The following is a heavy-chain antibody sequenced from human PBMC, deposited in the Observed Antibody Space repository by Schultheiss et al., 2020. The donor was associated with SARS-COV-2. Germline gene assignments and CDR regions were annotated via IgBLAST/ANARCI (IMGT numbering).Heavy chain of an antibody. Sequence: GGSLRLSCAASGFTVSSNYMSWVRQAPGGGLEWVAVIWYDGSNKYYADSVKGRFTISRDNAKNSLYLQMNRLRAEDTAVYYCAKEGVRWSIDSWGRGTLVTVSS. D-gene: IGHD3-16*01. J-gene: IGHJ4*02. V-gene: IGHV3-33*03. CDR1: GFTVSSNY. CDR2: IWYDGSNK. CDR3: AKEGVRWSIDS.